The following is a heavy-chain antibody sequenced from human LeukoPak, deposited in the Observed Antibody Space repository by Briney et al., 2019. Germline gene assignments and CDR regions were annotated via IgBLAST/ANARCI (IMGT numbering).Heavy chain of an antibody. V-gene: IGHV1-46*01. D-gene: IGHD3-10*01. CDR2: KFSHDGTT. CDR3: ARDSGNFHYDMDV. Sequence: ASVKVYCKTSGYSFTSHHVQWMRQAPGQGLEWMGVKFSHDGTTSYTQNFQGRLTMTRDTSTSTVYMELSSLRSEDTAVYYCARDSGNFHYDMDVWGQGTTVIVSS. J-gene: IGHJ6*02. CDR1: GYSFTSHH.